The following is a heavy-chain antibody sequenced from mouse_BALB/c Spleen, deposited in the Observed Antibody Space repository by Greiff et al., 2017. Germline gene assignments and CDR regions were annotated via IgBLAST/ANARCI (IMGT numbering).Heavy chain of an antibody. V-gene: IGHV5-12-2*01. CDR1: GFTFSSYT. CDR2: ISNGGGST. CDR3: ARHDYYGSSYYFDY. Sequence: EVQVVESGGGLVQPGGSLKLSCAASGFTFSSYTMSWVRQTPEKRLEWVAYISNGGGSTYYPDTVKGRFTISRDNAKNTLYLQMSSLKSEDTAMYYCARHDYYGSSYYFDYWGQGTTLTVSS. J-gene: IGHJ2*01. D-gene: IGHD1-1*01.